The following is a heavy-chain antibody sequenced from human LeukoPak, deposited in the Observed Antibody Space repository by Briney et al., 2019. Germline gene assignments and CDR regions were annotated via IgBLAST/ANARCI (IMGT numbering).Heavy chain of an antibody. J-gene: IGHJ4*02. D-gene: IGHD6-13*01. CDR1: GGSISSRSYY. CDR3: ARHAYSSSWYVIGY. V-gene: IGHV4-39*01. CDR2: IYYSGST. Sequence: SETLSLTCTVSGGSISSRSYYWGWIRQPPGKGLEWIGSIYYSGSTYYNPSLKSRVTISVDTSKNQFSLKLSSVTAADTAVYYCARHAYSSSWYVIGYWGQGTLVTVSS.